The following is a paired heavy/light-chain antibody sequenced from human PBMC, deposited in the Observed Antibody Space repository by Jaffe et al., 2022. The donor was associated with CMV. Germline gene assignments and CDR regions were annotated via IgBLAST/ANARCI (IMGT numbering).Heavy chain of an antibody. CDR3: TRIAVGGNAFDI. CDR2: ITSRAYGGTT. CDR1: GFTFGDYA. V-gene: IGHV3-49*04. Sequence: EAQLVESGGGLLQPGRSLRLSCIASGFTFGDYAMSWVRQAPGMGLEWITFITSRAYGGTTEYAASVKGRFTISRDDSKSFAYLQMNSLKTDDTAVYYCTRIAVGGNAFDIWGQGTMVTVSS. D-gene: IGHD6-13*01. J-gene: IGHJ3*02.
Light chain of an antibody. CDR2: SAS. CDR1: QGIGNS. Sequence: DIQMTQSPSSLSASVGDRVAITCRASQGIGNSLAWYQQIPGKVPKLLIHSASTLQSGVPSRFSGSASGTEFTLTINSLQPEDVATYYCQKYNSVPWTFGQGTKVDIK. J-gene: IGKJ1*01. CDR3: QKYNSVPWT. V-gene: IGKV1-27*01.